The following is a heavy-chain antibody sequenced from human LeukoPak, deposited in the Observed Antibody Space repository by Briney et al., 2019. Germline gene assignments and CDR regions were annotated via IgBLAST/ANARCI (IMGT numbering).Heavy chain of an antibody. D-gene: IGHD2-15*01. CDR1: GVSISSYY. V-gene: IGHV4-30-4*01. CDR2: IYDSGST. CDR3: ARDCSGGSCYGAFDI. Sequence: PSETLSLTCTVSGVSISSYYWSWIRQPPGKGLEWIGYIYDSGSTYYNPSLKSRITISVDTSENRFSLKLSSVTATDTAVYYCARDCSGGSCYGAFDIWGQGTMVTVSS. J-gene: IGHJ3*02.